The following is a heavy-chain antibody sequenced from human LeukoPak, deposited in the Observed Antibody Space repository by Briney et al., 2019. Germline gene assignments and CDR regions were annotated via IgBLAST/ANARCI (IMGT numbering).Heavy chain of an antibody. CDR2: IRSKAYGGTT. D-gene: IGHD2-15*01. V-gene: IGHV3-49*03. CDR1: GFTFGVYA. Sequence: GGSLRLSCTASGFTFGVYAMSWFRQAPGKGLEWVGFIRSKAYGGTTEYAASVKGRFTISRDDSKSIAYLQMNSLKTEDTAVYYCTRALVVVAATRGRYMDVWGKGTTVTVSS. CDR3: TRALVVVAATRGRYMDV. J-gene: IGHJ6*03.